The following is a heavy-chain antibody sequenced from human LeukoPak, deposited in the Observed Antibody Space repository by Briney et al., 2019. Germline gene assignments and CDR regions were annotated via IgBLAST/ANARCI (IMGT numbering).Heavy chain of an antibody. J-gene: IGHJ5*02. Sequence: SETLSLTCTVSGGSISSGDYYWSWIRQPPGKGLEWIGYIYYSGSTNYNPSLKSRVTISVDTSKNQFSLKLSSVTAADTAVYYCAREGRVTMVRGLTNWFDPWGQGTLVTVSS. CDR3: AREGRVTMVRGLTNWFDP. V-gene: IGHV4-30-4*02. CDR1: GGSISSGDYY. CDR2: IYYSGST. D-gene: IGHD3-10*01.